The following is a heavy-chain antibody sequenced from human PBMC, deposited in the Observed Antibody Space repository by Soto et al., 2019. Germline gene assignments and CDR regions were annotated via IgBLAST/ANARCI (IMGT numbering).Heavy chain of an antibody. V-gene: IGHV4-39*02. CDR2: IFYTGTT. CDR1: GGSISYNSYY. Sequence: SETLSLTCSVSGGSISYNSYYWGWIRQPPGKGLEWVGGIFYTGTTYYSPSLKDRVTISVDTSKNSFSLNLTSVTAADTAVYFCARLVVVAPVANAWGQGTRGTAPQ. D-gene: IGHD2-2*01. J-gene: IGHJ5*02. CDR3: ARLVVVAPVANA.